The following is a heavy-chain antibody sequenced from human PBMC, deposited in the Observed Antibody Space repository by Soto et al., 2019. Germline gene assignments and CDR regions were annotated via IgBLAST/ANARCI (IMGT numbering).Heavy chain of an antibody. CDR3: ARDKGKYSSGWYVNYFDY. CDR2: ISYDGSNK. D-gene: IGHD6-19*01. J-gene: IGHJ4*02. V-gene: IGHV3-30-3*01. Sequence: QVQLVESGGGVVQPGRSLRLSCAASGFTFSSYAMHWVRQAPGKGLEWVAVISYDGSNKYYADSVKGRFTISRDNSKNTLYLQMNSLRAEDTAVYYCARDKGKYSSGWYVNYFDYWGQGTLVTVCS. CDR1: GFTFSSYA.